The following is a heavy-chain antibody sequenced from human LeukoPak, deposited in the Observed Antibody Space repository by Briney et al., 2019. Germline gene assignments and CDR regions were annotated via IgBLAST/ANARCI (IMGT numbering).Heavy chain of an antibody. V-gene: IGHV1-18*01. CDR2: ISAYNGNT. CDR1: GYTFTSYG. J-gene: IGHJ3*02. CDR3: ARAGGTIFGVALRPYAFDI. Sequence: ASVKVSCKASGYTFTSYGISWVRQAPGQGLEWMGWISAYNGNTNYAQKLQGRVTMTTDTSTSTAYMELRSLRSDDTAVYYCARAGGTIFGVALRPYAFDIWGQGTMVTVSS. D-gene: IGHD3-3*01.